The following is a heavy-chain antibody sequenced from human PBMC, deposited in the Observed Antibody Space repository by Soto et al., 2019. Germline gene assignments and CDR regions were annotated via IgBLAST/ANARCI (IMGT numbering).Heavy chain of an antibody. CDR2: ISHSGST. Sequence: QVQLQESGPGLVKPSGTLSLTCTVSGDSISGTYWWSWVRQPPGKGLEWIGEISHSGSTTYNPSLTSQVIMSVDKSKNQFSLKVISVTAADTAVYYCARVMPAYSMDVWGQGTTVTVS. D-gene: IGHD2-2*01. CDR3: ARVMPAYSMDV. CDR1: GDSISGTYW. V-gene: IGHV4-4*02. J-gene: IGHJ6*02.